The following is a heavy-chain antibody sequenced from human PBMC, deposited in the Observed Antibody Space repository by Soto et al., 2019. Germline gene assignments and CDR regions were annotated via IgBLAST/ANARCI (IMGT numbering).Heavy chain of an antibody. V-gene: IGHV3-15*07. CDR2: IKSKTDGGTT. CDR1: GFTFSNAW. Sequence: GSLIRSCAASGFTFSNAWMNWVRQAPGKGLEWVGRIKSKTDGGTTDYAAPVKGRFTISRDDSKNTLYLQMNSLKTEDTAVYYCTTDPDSVRDGYNGFDYWGQGTLVTVSS. D-gene: IGHD5-12*01. CDR3: TTDPDSVRDGYNGFDY. J-gene: IGHJ4*02.